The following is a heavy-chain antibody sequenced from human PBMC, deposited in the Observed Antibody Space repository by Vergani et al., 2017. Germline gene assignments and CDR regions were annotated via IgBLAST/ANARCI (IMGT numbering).Heavy chain of an antibody. CDR2: ISGGST. V-gene: IGHV3-38-3*01. D-gene: IGHD4-23*01. CDR3: ARAVSTTVGDPPGY. J-gene: IGHJ4*02. Sequence: EVQLVESRGVLVQPGGSLRLSCAASGFTVSSNEMSWVRQAPGKGLEWVSSISGGSTYYADSRKGRFTISRENAKNSLYLQMNSLRAGDTAIYYCARAVSTTVGDPPGYWGQGTLVTVSS. CDR1: GFTVSSNE.